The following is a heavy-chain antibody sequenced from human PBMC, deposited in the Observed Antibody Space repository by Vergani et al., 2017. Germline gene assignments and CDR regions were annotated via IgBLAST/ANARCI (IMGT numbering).Heavy chain of an antibody. CDR1: GGTFSSYA. CDR2: LIPIFGTA. V-gene: IGHV1-69*01. Sequence: QVQLVQSGAEVKKPGSSVKVSCKASGGTFSSYAISWVRQAPGQGLEWMGGLIPIFGTANYAQKFPGRVTITADESTSTAYMELGSLRSEDTAVYYCARDCSSTSCPNWFDPWGQGTLVTVSS. CDR3: ARDCSSTSCPNWFDP. D-gene: IGHD2-2*01. J-gene: IGHJ5*02.